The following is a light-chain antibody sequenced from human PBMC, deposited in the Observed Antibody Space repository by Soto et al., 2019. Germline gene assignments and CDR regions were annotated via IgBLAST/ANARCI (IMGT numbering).Light chain of an antibody. V-gene: IGKV2D-29*02. CDR3: MQSTQLPPT. CDR1: QILLHITGETF. J-gene: IGKJ5*01. Sequence: DVVMTQTPLSLSVALVHPASISFKSSQILLHITGETFLFWYLQKPGHSPQLLIYEVSTRVSGVPDRFSGSGSGTDFTLEISRVETDDVGIYYCMQSTQLPPTFGQGTRLEIK. CDR2: EVS.